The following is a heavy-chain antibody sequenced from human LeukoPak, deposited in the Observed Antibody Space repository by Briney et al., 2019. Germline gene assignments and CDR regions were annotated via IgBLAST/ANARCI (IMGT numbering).Heavy chain of an antibody. CDR1: GYTFTNYC. J-gene: IGHJ4*02. CDR3: ARRAVGATSGPFDY. V-gene: IGHV5-51*01. D-gene: IGHD1-26*01. Sequence: GESLKISCKGSGYTFTNYCIGWVRQMPGKGLEWMGIIYPGDSDTSYSPSFQGQVTISADKSIRTAYLQWSSLKASDTAMYYCARRAVGATSGPFDYWGQGTLVTVSS. CDR2: IYPGDSDT.